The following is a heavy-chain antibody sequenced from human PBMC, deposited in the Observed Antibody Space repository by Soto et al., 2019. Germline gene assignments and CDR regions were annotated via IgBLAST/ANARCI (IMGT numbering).Heavy chain of an antibody. Sequence: QLQLQESGSGLVKPSQTLSLTCAVSGGSISSGGYSWSWIRQPPGKGLEWIGYIYHSGSTYYNPSLKSRVTISVDRSKNQFSLKLSSVTAADTAVYYCARADFWSGYYPPYFDYWGQGTLVTVSS. CDR2: IYHSGST. J-gene: IGHJ4*02. CDR3: ARADFWSGYYPPYFDY. D-gene: IGHD3-3*01. CDR1: GGSISSGGYS. V-gene: IGHV4-30-2*01.